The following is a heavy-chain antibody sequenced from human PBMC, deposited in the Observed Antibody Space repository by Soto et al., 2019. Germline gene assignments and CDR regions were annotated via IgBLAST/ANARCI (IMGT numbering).Heavy chain of an antibody. D-gene: IGHD6-6*01. V-gene: IGHV4-34*01. CDR3: ATVAARRWARPGDY. Sequence: QVQLQQWGAGLLKPSETLSLTCAVYGGSFSGYYWSWIRQPPGKGLEWIGEINHSGSTNYNPSLKSRVTISVDTSKNQFSLELSSVTAAYTAVYYCATVAARRWARPGDYGGQGTLVTVSS. CDR2: INHSGST. J-gene: IGHJ4*02. CDR1: GGSFSGYY.